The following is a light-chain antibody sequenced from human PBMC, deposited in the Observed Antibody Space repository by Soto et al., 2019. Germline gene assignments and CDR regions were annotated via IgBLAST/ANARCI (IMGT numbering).Light chain of an antibody. CDR2: AES. J-gene: IGKJ1*01. Sequence: AVRMTQSPSSLSASTGDRFTITCRASQGISSYLDWYQQKPGKAPKLLIYAESTLQSGVTSRFSGSGYGTDFTLTISCLQSEDFATYSCQKYYSYPPTFGQGTKVDIK. CDR1: QGISSY. CDR3: QKYYSYPPT. V-gene: IGKV1-8*01.